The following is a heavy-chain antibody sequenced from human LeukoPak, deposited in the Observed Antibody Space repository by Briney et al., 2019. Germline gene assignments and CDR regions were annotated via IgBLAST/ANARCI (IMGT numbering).Heavy chain of an antibody. Sequence: ASVKVPCKASGYTFTGYYMHWVRQAPGQGLEWMGWINPNSGGTNYAQKFQGRVTMTRDTSISTAYMELSRLRSDDTAVYYCARMRLVTPIIREFDYWGQGTLVTVSS. J-gene: IGHJ4*02. D-gene: IGHD3-9*01. CDR3: ARMRLVTPIIREFDY. V-gene: IGHV1-2*02. CDR2: INPNSGGT. CDR1: GYTFTGYY.